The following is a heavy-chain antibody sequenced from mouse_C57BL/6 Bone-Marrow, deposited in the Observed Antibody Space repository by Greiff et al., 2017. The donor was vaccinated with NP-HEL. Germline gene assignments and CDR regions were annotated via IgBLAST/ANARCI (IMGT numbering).Heavy chain of an antibody. CDR1: GYAFSSSW. Sequence: VKLQESGPELVKPGASVKISCKASGYAFSSSWMNWVKQRPGKGLEWIGRIYPGDGDTNYNGKFKGKATLTADKSSSTAYMQLSSLTSEDSAVYFCARSLNCYYFDYWGQGTTLTVSS. CDR3: ARSLNCYYFDY. V-gene: IGHV1-82*01. J-gene: IGHJ2*01. CDR2: IYPGDGDT. D-gene: IGHD4-1*02.